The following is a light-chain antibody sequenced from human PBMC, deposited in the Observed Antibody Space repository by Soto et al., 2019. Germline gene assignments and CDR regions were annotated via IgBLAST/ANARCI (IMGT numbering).Light chain of an antibody. V-gene: IGLV2-14*03. Sequence: QPALTQPASVSGSPGQSITISCTGTSSDVGGYNYVSWYQHHPGKAPKLMIYDVSNRPSGVSNRFSGSKSGNTASLTISGLQPEDEADYYCCSYTTSNTRQIVFGTGTKVTAL. CDR2: DVS. J-gene: IGLJ1*01. CDR1: SSDVGGYNY. CDR3: CSYTTSNTRQIV.